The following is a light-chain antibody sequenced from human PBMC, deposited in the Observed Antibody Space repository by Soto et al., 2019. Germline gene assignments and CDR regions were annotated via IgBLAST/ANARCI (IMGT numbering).Light chain of an antibody. CDR3: QSYDSSLSAYV. V-gene: IGLV1-51*01. J-gene: IGLJ1*01. CDR1: SSNIGNNY. CDR2: DNN. Sequence: QSVLTQPPSVSAAPGQKVTISCSGSSSNIGNNYVSWYQQLPGTAPKLLIYDNNKRPSGIPDRFSGSKSATSASLAITGLQAEDEADYYCQSYDSSLSAYVFGAGTKVTVL.